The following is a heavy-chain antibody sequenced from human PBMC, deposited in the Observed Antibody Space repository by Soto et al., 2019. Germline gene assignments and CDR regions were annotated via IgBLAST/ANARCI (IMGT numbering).Heavy chain of an antibody. CDR2: IDPSDSYT. J-gene: IGHJ6*02. Sequence: GESLKISCKGSGYSFTSYWISWVRQMPGKGLEWMGRIDPSDSYTNYSPSFQGHVTISADKSISTAYLQWSSLKASDTAMYYCASAEGYYYGMDVWGQGTTVTVS. V-gene: IGHV5-10-1*01. CDR1: GYSFTSYW. CDR3: ASAEGYYYGMDV.